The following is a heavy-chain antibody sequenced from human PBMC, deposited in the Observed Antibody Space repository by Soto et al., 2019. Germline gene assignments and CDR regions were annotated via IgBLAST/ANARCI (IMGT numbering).Heavy chain of an antibody. V-gene: IGHV3-30*18. CDR1: GFTFSSYG. D-gene: IGHD5-12*01. Sequence: GGSLRLSCAASGFTFSSYGMHWVRQAPGKGLEWVAVISYDGSNKYYADSVKGRFTISRDNSKNTLYLQMNSLRAEDTAVYYCAKDLLSGYESYWGQGTPVTAPQ. CDR2: ISYDGSNK. CDR3: AKDLLSGYESY. J-gene: IGHJ4*02.